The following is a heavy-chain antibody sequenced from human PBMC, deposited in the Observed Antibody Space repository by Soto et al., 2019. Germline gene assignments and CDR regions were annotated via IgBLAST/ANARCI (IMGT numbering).Heavy chain of an antibody. V-gene: IGHV3-30*09. CDR2: ISYGGDNK. CDR3: AKARHSTSWYGVEADF. D-gene: IGHD6-13*01. Sequence: QVQLVESGGGVVQPGRSLRLSCAASGFIFSDYAMHWVRQAPGKGLEWVAVISYGGDNKYYADSVRGRFAISRDNLKNTLYLQMNSLKPEHTAVYHWAKARHSTSWYGVEADFWGQGTLVTVSS. J-gene: IGHJ4*02. CDR1: GFIFSDYA.